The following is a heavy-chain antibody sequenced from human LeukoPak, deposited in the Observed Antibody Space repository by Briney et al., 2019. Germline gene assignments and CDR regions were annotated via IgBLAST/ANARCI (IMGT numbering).Heavy chain of an antibody. CDR3: ARDPSTMIVPAMAFDI. D-gene: IGHD3-22*01. CDR2: IWYDGSNK. Sequence: GGSLRLSCAASGFTFSSYGMHWVRQAPGKGLEWVAVIWYDGSNKYYADSVKGRFTISRDNSKNTLYLQMNSLRAEDMAVYYCARDPSTMIVPAMAFDIWGQGTMVTVSS. V-gene: IGHV3-33*01. J-gene: IGHJ3*02. CDR1: GFTFSSYG.